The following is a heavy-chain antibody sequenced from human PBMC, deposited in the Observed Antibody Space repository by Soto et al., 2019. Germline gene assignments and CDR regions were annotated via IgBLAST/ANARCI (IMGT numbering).Heavy chain of an antibody. CDR3: ARQRPTDGRWEFANYYGMDV. J-gene: IGHJ6*02. D-gene: IGHD1-26*01. CDR1: GGSFSAYY. CDR2: IIHSEST. V-gene: IGHV4-34*12. Sequence: PETLSLTCAVYGGSFSAYYWSWVRQPPGKGLEWIGEIIHSESTKYNPSLKSRVTISVDTSKNQFSLKLSSVTAADTAVYYCARQRPTDGRWEFANYYGMDVWGQGTPVTVSS.